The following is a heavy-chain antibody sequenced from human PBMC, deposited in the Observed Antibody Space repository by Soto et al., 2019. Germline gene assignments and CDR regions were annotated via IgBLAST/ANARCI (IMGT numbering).Heavy chain of an antibody. Sequence: EVQLVESGGGLVQPGRSLRLSCAASGFTFDDYAMHWVRQAPGKSLEWVSGISWNSGSIGYADSVKGRFTISRDNAKNSLYLQMNSLRAEDTALYYCAKGEVVVPAASYFDYWGQGTLVTVSS. J-gene: IGHJ4*02. V-gene: IGHV3-9*01. CDR1: GFTFDDYA. CDR2: ISWNSGSI. CDR3: AKGEVVVPAASYFDY. D-gene: IGHD2-2*01.